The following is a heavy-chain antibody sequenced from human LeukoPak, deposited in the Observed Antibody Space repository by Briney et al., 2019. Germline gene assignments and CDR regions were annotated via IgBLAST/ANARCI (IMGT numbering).Heavy chain of an antibody. J-gene: IGHJ4*02. V-gene: IGHV3-7*01. CDR3: ARVFATMMKSYYFDY. Sequence: GGSLRLSCAASGFTFSSYWMSWVRQAPGKGLEWVANIKQDGSGKYYVDSVKGRFTISRDNAKNSLYLQMNSLRAEDTAVYYCARVFATMMKSYYFDYWGQGTLVTVSS. CDR2: IKQDGSGK. CDR1: GFTFSSYW. D-gene: IGHD3-22*01.